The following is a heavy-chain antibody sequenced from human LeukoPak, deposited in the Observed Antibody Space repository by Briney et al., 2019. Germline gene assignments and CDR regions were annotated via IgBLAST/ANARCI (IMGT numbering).Heavy chain of an antibody. CDR2: IYYSGST. Sequence: SETLSLTCTVSAGSISSYYWTWLRQPPGKGLEWIGYIYYSGSTNYNPSLKSRVAISLDTSENQFSLKLSSVTAADTAIYYCARGRPDFWTNFYTYFLDSWGQGTLVTVSS. V-gene: IGHV4-59*01. CDR1: AGSISSYY. CDR3: ARGRPDFWTNFYTYFLDS. D-gene: IGHD3/OR15-3a*01. J-gene: IGHJ4*02.